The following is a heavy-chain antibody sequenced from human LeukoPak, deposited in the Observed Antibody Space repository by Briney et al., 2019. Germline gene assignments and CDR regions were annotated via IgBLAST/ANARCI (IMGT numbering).Heavy chain of an antibody. J-gene: IGHJ4*02. CDR1: GYSISSGYF. V-gene: IGHV4-38-2*02. Sequence: PSETLSLTCTVSGYSISSGYFWGWMRQPPGMGLEWIGSIYQSETAHYNPSLKSRVTISVDTSKNQFSLKLSSVTAADTAVYYCARRDSGWYLDYWGQGTLVTVSS. D-gene: IGHD4-17*01. CDR2: IYQSETA. CDR3: ARRDSGWYLDY.